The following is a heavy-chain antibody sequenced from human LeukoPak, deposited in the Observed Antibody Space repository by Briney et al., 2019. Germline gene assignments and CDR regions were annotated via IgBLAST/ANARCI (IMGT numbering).Heavy chain of an antibody. J-gene: IGHJ4*02. V-gene: IGHV3-48*03. CDR1: GITFTDSE. CDR2: ISRSGRII. Sequence: PGGSLRLSCAVPGITFTDSETYWLAQTPRKGLEWISYISRSGRIIYYADSVKGRFTISRDNAKNSVYLQMSTLRVEDTAVYFCLRGPYIEGASFDFWGQGTLVTVSS. D-gene: IGHD2-15*01. CDR3: LRGPYIEGASFDF.